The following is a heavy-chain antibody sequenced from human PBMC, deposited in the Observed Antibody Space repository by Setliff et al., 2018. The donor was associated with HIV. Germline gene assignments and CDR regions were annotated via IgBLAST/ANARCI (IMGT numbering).Heavy chain of an antibody. CDR1: GGSLNDYQ. Sequence: KTSETLSLTCGVYGGSLNDYQCAWFRQSPRKGLEWIGEINHSGYTNYNPSVKGRITISVDASKNQFSLKMTSVTAADASIYYCARGNGHWRYWGQGSLVTVSS. CDR3: ARGNGHWRY. D-gene: IGHD1-20*01. CDR2: INHSGYT. J-gene: IGHJ4*02. V-gene: IGHV4-34*01.